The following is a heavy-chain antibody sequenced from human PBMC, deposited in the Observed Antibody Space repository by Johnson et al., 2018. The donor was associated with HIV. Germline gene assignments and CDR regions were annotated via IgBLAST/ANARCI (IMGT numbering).Heavy chain of an antibody. Sequence: VQLVESGGGLVQPGGSLRLSCAASGFTVSSYYMSWVRQAPGKGLEWVSVLFSGGTTYYADSVKGRFTISRDNSKNTLYLQMNSLRAEDTAVYYCAKDSPPHDDYGRFDAFDIWGQGTMVTVSS. CDR3: AKDSPPHDDYGRFDAFDI. V-gene: IGHV3-66*01. D-gene: IGHD4-17*01. CDR2: LFSGGTT. J-gene: IGHJ3*02. CDR1: GFTVSSYY.